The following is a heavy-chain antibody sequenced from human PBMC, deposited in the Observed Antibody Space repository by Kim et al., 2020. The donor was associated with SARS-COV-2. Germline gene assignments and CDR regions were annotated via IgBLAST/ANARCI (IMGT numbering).Heavy chain of an antibody. D-gene: IGHD3-10*01. J-gene: IGHJ4*01. CDR3: AKEGSELVRGVNPSDY. V-gene: IGHV3-30*18. CDR1: GFTFSSYG. CDR2: ISYDGSNK. Sequence: GGSLRLSCAASGFTFSSYGMHWVRQAPGKGLEWVAVISYDGSNKYYGDSVKGRVTISRDNSKNTLYLQMNSLRVEDTAVYYCAKEGSELVRGVNPSDYWGQGTLVTVSS.